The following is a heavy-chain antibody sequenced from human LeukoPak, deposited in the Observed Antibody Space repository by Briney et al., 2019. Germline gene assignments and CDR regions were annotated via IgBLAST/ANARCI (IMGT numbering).Heavy chain of an antibody. J-gene: IGHJ4*02. CDR3: ARDRSRGFFDY. D-gene: IGHD3-16*01. V-gene: IGHV4-59*01. CDR2: IYYSGST. CDR1: GGSISSYY. Sequence: SETLSLTCTVSGGSISSYYWSWIRQPPGKGLEWIGYIYYSGSTNYNPSLKSRVTISVDTSKNQFSLKLSSVTAADTAAYYCARDRSRGFFDYWGQGTLVTVSS.